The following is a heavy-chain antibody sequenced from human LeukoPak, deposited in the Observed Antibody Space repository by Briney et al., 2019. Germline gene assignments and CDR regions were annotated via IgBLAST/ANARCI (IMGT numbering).Heavy chain of an antibody. V-gene: IGHV1-8*01. J-gene: IGHJ4*02. CDR1: GYTFTSYD. CDR3: ARGLMITFGGVIVRAPPDY. Sequence: ASVKVSCKASGYTFTSYDINWVRQATGQGLEWMGWMNPNSGNTGYAQKFQGRVTMTRNTSISTAYMELSSLRSEDTAVYYCARGLMITFGGVIVRAPPDYWGQGTLVTVSS. CDR2: MNPNSGNT. D-gene: IGHD3-16*02.